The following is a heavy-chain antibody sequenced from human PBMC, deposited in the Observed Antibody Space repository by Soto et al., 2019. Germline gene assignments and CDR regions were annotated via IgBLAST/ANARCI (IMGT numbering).Heavy chain of an antibody. V-gene: IGHV4-31*03. CDR1: GGSISNGGNY. CDR2: IYYTGST. CDR3: ARGQITDYHSSTYFALRGDFDY. D-gene: IGHD3-22*01. Sequence: QVQLRESGPGLVRPSETLSLKCTVAGGSISNGGNYWSWIRHHPGKGLECIGYIYYTGSTYYNPSLKSRVNLSVDTSENQFSLKLTSVTAADTAVYYCARGQITDYHSSTYFALRGDFDYWGQGSLVTVSS. J-gene: IGHJ4*02.